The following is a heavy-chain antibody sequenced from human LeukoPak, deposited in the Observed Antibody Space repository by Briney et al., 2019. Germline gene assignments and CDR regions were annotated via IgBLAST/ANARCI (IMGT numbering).Heavy chain of an antibody. D-gene: IGHD2-15*01. CDR3: ARYCSGGSCYRYFDY. CDR1: GGSISSYY. Sequence: PSPTLSLTCTVSGGSISSYYWSWIRQPAGKGLEWIGRIYTSGSTNYNPSHKSRVTMSVDTSKNQFSLKLSSVTAADTAVYYCARYCSGGSCYRYFDYWGQGTLVTVSS. J-gene: IGHJ4*02. V-gene: IGHV4-4*07. CDR2: IYTSGST.